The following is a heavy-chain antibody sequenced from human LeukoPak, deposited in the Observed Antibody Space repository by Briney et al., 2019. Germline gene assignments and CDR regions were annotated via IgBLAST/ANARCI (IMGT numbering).Heavy chain of an antibody. CDR1: GFTFSDYY. CDR3: ARELDGYNAVDY. D-gene: IGHD5-24*01. CDR2: ISSSSSYT. J-gene: IGHJ4*02. V-gene: IGHV3-11*06. Sequence: KAGGSLRLSCAASGFTFSDYYMSWIRQAPGKGLEWVSYISSSSSYTNHADSVKGRFTLSRDNAKNSLYLQKNSLRAEDTAVYYCARELDGYNAVDYRGQGTLVTVSS.